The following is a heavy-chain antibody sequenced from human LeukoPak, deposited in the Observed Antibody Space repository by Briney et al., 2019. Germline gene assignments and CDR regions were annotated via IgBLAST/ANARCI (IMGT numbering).Heavy chain of an antibody. CDR3: ATQTCGGDCYSWAPFDY. D-gene: IGHD2-21*02. Sequence: XETLSLTCTVSGGSISSYYWSWIRQPPGKGLEWIGYIYYSGSTNYNPSLKSRVTISVDTSKNQFSLKLSSVTAADTAVYYCATQTCGGDCYSWAPFDYWGQGTLVTVSS. CDR1: GGSISSYY. CDR2: IYYSGST. J-gene: IGHJ4*02. V-gene: IGHV4-59*01.